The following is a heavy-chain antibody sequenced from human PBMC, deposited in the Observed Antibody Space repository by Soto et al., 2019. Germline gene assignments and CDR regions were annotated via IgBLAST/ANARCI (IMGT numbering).Heavy chain of an antibody. CDR2: IYYSGST. D-gene: IGHD1-26*01. V-gene: IGHV4-39*01. CDR3: ARTGAYSTRYEH. CDR1: GGSISSSSYY. Sequence: SETLSLTRTVSGGSISSSSYYWGWILQPPGKGLEWIGSIYYSGSTYYNPSLKSRVTISVDTSKNQFSLKLSSVTAADTAVYYCARTGAYSTRYEHLGKGNMVIVSA. J-gene: IGHJ5*02.